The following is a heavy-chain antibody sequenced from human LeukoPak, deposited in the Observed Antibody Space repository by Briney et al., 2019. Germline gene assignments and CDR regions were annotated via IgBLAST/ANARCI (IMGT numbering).Heavy chain of an antibody. J-gene: IGHJ4*02. D-gene: IGHD3-3*01. CDR2: IYYSGST. Sequence: PSETLSLTCTVSGGSISSYYWSWIRQPPGKGLEWIGYIYYSGSTNYNPSLKSRVTISVDTSKNQFSLKLSSVTAADTAVYYCARRVPGLDDLWYYFDYWGQGTLVTVSS. V-gene: IGHV4-59*08. CDR3: ARRVPGLDDLWYYFDY. CDR1: GGSISSYY.